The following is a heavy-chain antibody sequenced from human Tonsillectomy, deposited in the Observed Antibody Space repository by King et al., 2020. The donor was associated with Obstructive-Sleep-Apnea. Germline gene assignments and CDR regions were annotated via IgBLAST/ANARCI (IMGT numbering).Heavy chain of an antibody. Sequence: VQLVESGAEVKKPGASVKVSCKSSGFTFTSYGISWVRQAPGQGLEWMGWISIYNGKTNYAQKFQGRVPMTTDTSTSTGYMELRSLRSDDTAVYYCARVKHSGAVDWNFDIWGRGTLVTVSS. J-gene: IGHJ2*01. V-gene: IGHV1-18*04. CDR3: ARVKHSGAVDWNFDI. CDR2: ISIYNGKT. CDR1: GFTFTSYG. D-gene: IGHD3-10*01.